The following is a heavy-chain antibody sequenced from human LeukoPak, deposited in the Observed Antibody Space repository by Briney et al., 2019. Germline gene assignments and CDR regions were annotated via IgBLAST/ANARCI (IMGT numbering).Heavy chain of an antibody. J-gene: IGHJ5*02. CDR3: ARQVRAAGGVWFDP. CDR1: GGSLSSNY. D-gene: IGHD3-10*01. Sequence: SETLSLTCTVSGGSLSSNYWSWIRQPPGKGLEWIGYIYYSGSTNYNPSLKSRVTISVDTSKNQFSLKLSSVTAADTAVYYCARQVRAAGGVWFDPWGQGTLVTVSS. CDR2: IYYSGST. V-gene: IGHV4-59*08.